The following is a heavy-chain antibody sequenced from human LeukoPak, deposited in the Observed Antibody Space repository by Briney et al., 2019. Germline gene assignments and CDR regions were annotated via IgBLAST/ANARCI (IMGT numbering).Heavy chain of an antibody. CDR1: GYTCTSYG. J-gene: IGHJ4*02. Sequence: ASVKVSCKASGYTCTSYGISWVGQAPGQGLEWMGWICAYNGNTNYAQKLQGRVTVTTDTSTSTAYMELRSLRSDDTAVYYCARDGRPYYYDSSGYVDYWGQGTLVTVSS. CDR3: ARDGRPYYYDSSGYVDY. D-gene: IGHD3-22*01. V-gene: IGHV1-18*01. CDR2: ICAYNGNT.